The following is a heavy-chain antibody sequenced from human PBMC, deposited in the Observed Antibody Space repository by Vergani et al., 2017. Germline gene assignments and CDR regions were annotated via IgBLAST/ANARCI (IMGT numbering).Heavy chain of an antibody. CDR2: INPSGGST. CDR1: GATFRSNT. V-gene: IGHV1-46*01. Sequence: QVQLVQSGAEVKKPGSSVKVSCKASGATFRSNTISWVRQAPGQGLEWMGIINPSGGSTSYAQKFQGRVTMTRDTSTSTVYMELSSLRSEDTAVYYCARQKDYYMDVWGKGATVTVS. J-gene: IGHJ6*03. CDR3: ARQKDYYMDV.